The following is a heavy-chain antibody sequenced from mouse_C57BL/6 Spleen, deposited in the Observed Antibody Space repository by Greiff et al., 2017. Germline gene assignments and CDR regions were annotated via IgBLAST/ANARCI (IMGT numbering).Heavy chain of an antibody. V-gene: IGHV1-4*01. CDR2: INPSSGYT. D-gene: IGHD1-1*01. CDR3: ARWIYYYGSSDYAMDY. CDR1: GYTFTSYT. J-gene: IGHJ4*01. Sequence: VKLQQSGAELARPGASVKMSCKASGYTFTSYTMHWVKQRPGQGLEWIGYINPSSGYTKYNQKFKDKATLTADKSSSTAYMQLSSLTSEDSAVYYCARWIYYYGSSDYAMDYWGQGTSVTVSS.